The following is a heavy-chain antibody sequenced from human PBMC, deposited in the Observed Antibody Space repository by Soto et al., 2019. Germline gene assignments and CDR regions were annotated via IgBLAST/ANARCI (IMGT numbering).Heavy chain of an antibody. V-gene: IGHV4-39*01. D-gene: IGHD4-17*01. CDR1: GGSVSSGSYY. J-gene: IGHJ6*03. CDR2: IYYRGST. CDR3: ARVNGDNYNYDYHYMDV. Sequence: PSETLSLTCTVSGGSVSSGSYYWGWIRQPPGKGLEWIGSIYYRGSTYYNPSLKSRVTISVDASKNQFSLRLTSVTAADTAVYYCARVNGDNYNYDYHYMDVWGKGTTVTVSS.